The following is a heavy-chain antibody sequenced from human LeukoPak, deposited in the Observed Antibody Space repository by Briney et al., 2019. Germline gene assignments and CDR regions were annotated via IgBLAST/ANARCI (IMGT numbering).Heavy chain of an antibody. CDR2: IRFDGSNE. J-gene: IGHJ6*03. V-gene: IGHV3-30*02. D-gene: IGHD6-13*01. CDR3: PKERVAAAGSFRSMDV. CDR1: GFTFRSYG. Sequence: PAGSLRLSCAASGFTFRSYGIHWVRQAPGKGLEWVGFIRFDGSNEYYADSVKGRFTISRDSPKNTLFVQMNRLRAEDTAVYYCPKERVAAAGSFRSMDVWGKGTTVTVSS.